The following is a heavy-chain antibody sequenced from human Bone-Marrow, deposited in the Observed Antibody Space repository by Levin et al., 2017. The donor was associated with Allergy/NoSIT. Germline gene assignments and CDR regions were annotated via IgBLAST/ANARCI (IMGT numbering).Heavy chain of an antibody. V-gene: IGHV3-48*01. J-gene: IGHJ4*02. CDR2: ISSTGNTI. CDR1: GFTFSGYS. CDR3: ARLRGYSYGYADY. D-gene: IGHD5-18*01. Sequence: GGSLRLSCAASGFTFSGYSMNWVRQAPGKGLEWVSYISSTGNTIDYADSVEGRFTISRDNAMNSLYLQMNNLRPEDTAVYFCARLRGYSYGYADYWGQGVLVTVSS.